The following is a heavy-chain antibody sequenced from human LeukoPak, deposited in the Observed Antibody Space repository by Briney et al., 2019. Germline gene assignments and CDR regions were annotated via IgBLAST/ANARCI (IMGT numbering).Heavy chain of an antibody. CDR1: GFTVNNNY. Sequence: GSLRLSCAVSGFTVNNNYMSWVRQAPGKGLEWVSVIYSGGSTYYADSVKGRFTISRDNSKSTLYLQMNSLKAEDTAVYYCARGASLYSSGWYYPYWGQGTLVTVSS. CDR3: ARGASLYSSGWYYPY. CDR2: IYSGGST. J-gene: IGHJ4*02. D-gene: IGHD6-19*01. V-gene: IGHV3-66*02.